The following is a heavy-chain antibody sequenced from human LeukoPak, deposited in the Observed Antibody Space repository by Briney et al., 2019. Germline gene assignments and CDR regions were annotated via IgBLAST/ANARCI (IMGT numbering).Heavy chain of an antibody. D-gene: IGHD3-22*01. CDR3: ARLDYDSSFFDL. CDR2: IYYKGNT. CDR1: GGSISSRSYF. V-gene: IGHV4-39*07. Sequence: PSETLSLTCTVSGGSISSRSYFWGWIRQPPGKGLEWIGSIYYKGNTYFNPSLKSRVTISEDTSKNQFSLKLISVTAADTAVYYCARLDYDSSFFDLWGRGTLVTVSS. J-gene: IGHJ2*01.